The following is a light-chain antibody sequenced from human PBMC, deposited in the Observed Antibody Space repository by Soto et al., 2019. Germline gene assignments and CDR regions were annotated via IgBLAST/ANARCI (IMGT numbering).Light chain of an antibody. CDR1: QSVSSSY. J-gene: IGKJ4*01. CDR3: QQYGSSLFT. V-gene: IGKV3-20*01. Sequence: EIVFTQSPGTLSLSPGERATLSCRASQSVSSSYLAWYQQKPGQAPRLLIYGASSRATGIPDRFSGSGSGTDFTLTISRXEPEDFAVYYCQQYGSSLFTFGGGTKVDIK. CDR2: GAS.